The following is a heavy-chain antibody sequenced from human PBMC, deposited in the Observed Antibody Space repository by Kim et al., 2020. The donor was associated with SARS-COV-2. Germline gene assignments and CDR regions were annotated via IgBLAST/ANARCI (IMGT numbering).Heavy chain of an antibody. Sequence: ASVKVSCKASGYTFTSYGISWVRQAPGQGLEWMGWISAYNGNTNYAQKLQGRVTMTTDTSTSTAYMELRSLRSDDTAVYYCARGHPLYYYDSSGIHPIDYWGQGTLVTVSS. CDR1: GYTFTSYG. CDR2: ISAYNGNT. V-gene: IGHV1-18*01. J-gene: IGHJ4*02. D-gene: IGHD3-22*01. CDR3: ARGHPLYYYDSSGIHPIDY.